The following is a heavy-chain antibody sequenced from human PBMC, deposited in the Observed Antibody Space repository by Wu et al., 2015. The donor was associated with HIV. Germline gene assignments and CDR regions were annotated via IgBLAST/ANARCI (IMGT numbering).Heavy chain of an antibody. CDR1: SDSFSTSP. Sequence: QVQLVQSGAEVKKPGSSVKVSCKASSDSFSTSPINWVRQAPGQGLEWMGGIIPIYRTANYVRKFQDRVTITADESTNTACLELTNLRSDDTAVYFCAKIHSSGWFYFDSWGQGTLVAVSS. CDR3: AKIHSSGWFYFDS. CDR2: IIPIYRTA. J-gene: IGHJ4*02. D-gene: IGHD6-19*01. V-gene: IGHV1-69*12.